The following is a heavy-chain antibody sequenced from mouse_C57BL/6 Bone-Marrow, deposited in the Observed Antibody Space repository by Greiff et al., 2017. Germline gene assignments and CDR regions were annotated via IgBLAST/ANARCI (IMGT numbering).Heavy chain of an antibody. J-gene: IGHJ2*01. V-gene: IGHV1-62-2*01. Sequence: VKLPESGAELVKPGASVKLSCKASGYIFTEYTIHWVKQRSGQGLEWIGWFYPGSGSIKYNERFKDKATLTADKSSNTVYMELSRLTSEDSAVYFCARHERYYDYEGYFDYWGQGTTLTVSS. CDR3: ARHERYYDYEGYFDY. CDR1: GYIFTEYT. D-gene: IGHD2-4*01. CDR2: FYPGSGSI.